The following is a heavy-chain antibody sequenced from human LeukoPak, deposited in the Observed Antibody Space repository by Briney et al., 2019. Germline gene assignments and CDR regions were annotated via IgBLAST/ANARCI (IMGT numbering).Heavy chain of an antibody. D-gene: IGHD1-7*01. CDR1: GYTFTSYY. Sequence: ASVKVSCKASGYTFTSYYMHWVRQAPGQGLEWMGIINPSGGSTSYAQKLQGRVTMTRDMSKSTVYMELSSLRSEDTAVYYCARDTLRTGTTRGLFDYWGQGTLVTVSS. V-gene: IGHV1-46*04. CDR3: ARDTLRTGTTRGLFDY. CDR2: INPSGGST. J-gene: IGHJ4*02.